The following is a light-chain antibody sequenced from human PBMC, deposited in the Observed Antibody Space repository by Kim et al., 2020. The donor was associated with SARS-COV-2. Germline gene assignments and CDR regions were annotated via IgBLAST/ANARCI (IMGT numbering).Light chain of an antibody. CDR2: DAS. CDR3: QQHNTWPPIT. J-gene: IGKJ5*01. CDR1: QSISNY. V-gene: IGKV3-11*01. Sequence: EVVLTQSPATLSLFPGERATLSCRASQSISNYLGWYQHKPGQAPRLLIFDASNRASGVPARFSGSGSGTAFTLTISNLEPEDFAVYYCQQHNTWPPITFGQGKRLEIK.